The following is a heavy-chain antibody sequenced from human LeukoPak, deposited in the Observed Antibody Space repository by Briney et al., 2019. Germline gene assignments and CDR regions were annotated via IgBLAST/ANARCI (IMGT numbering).Heavy chain of an antibody. D-gene: IGHD3-3*01. CDR3: ASLSAAVHLGAFDL. J-gene: IGHJ3*01. V-gene: IGHV4-4*09. Sequence: SETLSLTCAVSGVSISPYYWAWVRQPPGKGLEWIGYIHTSGSNNQYPSLKSRVTIPVDKSKNHFSLRLTSVTAADTAVYYCASLSAAVHLGAFDLWGQGTMVTVSS. CDR2: IHTSGSN. CDR1: GVSISPYY.